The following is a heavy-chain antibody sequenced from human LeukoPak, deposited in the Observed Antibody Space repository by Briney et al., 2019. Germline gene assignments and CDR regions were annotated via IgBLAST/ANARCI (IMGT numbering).Heavy chain of an antibody. CDR1: GFTFSSCP. CDR3: ARAPYGDYGYDY. J-gene: IGHJ4*02. D-gene: IGHD4-17*01. V-gene: IGHV3-66*02. CDR2: IYSGGST. Sequence: GGSLRLSCAASGFTFSSCPMHWVRQAPGKGLEWVSVIYSGGSTYYADSVKGRFTISRDNSKNTLYLQMNSLRAEDTAVYYCARAPYGDYGYDYWGQGTLVTVSS.